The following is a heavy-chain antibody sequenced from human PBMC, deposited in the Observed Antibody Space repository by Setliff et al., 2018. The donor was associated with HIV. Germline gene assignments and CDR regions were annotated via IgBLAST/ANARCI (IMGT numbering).Heavy chain of an antibody. V-gene: IGHV4-39*01. D-gene: IGHD3-3*01. CDR3: ARGGVSPFDP. Sequence: SETLSLTCTVSGDSISSSAYYWGWIRQPPGKGLEWIGSIFYSGTTYYNPSLKSRVTISVDTSKNQFSLNLSSVTAADTAVYYCARGGVSPFDPWGQGTLVTVSS. J-gene: IGHJ5*02. CDR1: GDSISSSAYY. CDR2: IFYSGTT.